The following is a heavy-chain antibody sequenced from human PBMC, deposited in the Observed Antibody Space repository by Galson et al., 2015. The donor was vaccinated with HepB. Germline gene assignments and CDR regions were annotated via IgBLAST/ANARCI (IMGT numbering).Heavy chain of an antibody. V-gene: IGHV1-2*04. Sequence: SVKVSCKASGYTFTAFYIHWVRQAPGQGLEWMGWINPNSGGTNYAQKFQGWVTMTRDTSITTAYMELTRLRSDDTAAYYCARGDLSGQGRYCSGGACDRSDPTWFDPWGQGTLVTVSS. CDR1: GYTFTAFY. D-gene: IGHD2-15*01. CDR3: ARGDLSGQGRYCSGGACDRSDPTWFDP. CDR2: INPNSGGT. J-gene: IGHJ5*02.